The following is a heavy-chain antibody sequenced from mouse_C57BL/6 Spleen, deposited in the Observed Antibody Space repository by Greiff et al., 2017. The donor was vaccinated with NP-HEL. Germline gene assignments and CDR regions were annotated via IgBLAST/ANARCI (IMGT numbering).Heavy chain of an antibody. V-gene: IGHV1-75*01. J-gene: IGHJ2*01. CDR3: ARSGNYGNYFDY. CDR2: IFPGSGST. CDR1: GYTFTDYY. D-gene: IGHD2-1*01. Sequence: QVQLKESGPELVKPGASVKISCKASGYTFTDYYINWVKQRPGQGLEWIGWIFPGSGSTYYNEKFKGKATLTVDKSSSTAYMLLSSLTSEDSAVYFCARSGNYGNYFDYWGQGTTLTVSS.